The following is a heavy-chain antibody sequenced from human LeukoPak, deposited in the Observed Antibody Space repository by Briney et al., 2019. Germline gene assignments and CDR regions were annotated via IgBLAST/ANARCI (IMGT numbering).Heavy chain of an antibody. CDR1: GFTFTNYS. CDR3: ARDRSVTVGATKDY. J-gene: IGHJ4*02. CDR2: ISSSDYI. D-gene: IGHD1-26*01. Sequence: GGSLRLSCAAPGFTFTNYSMTWVRQAPGKGLEWVSSISSSDYIFYGDSLKGRFTISRDNAKNSLYLQMNSLRAEDTAVYYCARDRSVTVGATKDYWGQGTLVTVSS. V-gene: IGHV3-21*01.